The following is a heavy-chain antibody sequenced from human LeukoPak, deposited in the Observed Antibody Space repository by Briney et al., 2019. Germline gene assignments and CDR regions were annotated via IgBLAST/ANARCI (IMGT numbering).Heavy chain of an antibody. D-gene: IGHD3-3*01. V-gene: IGHV3-15*01. Sequence: PGGSLRLSCAASGFTFSNAWMSWVRQAPGKGLERVGRIKSKTDGGTTDYAAPVKGRFSISRDDPKNTLYLEMYSLKTEDTAMYYCLYFWSGSSLVDYWGQGTLVTVSS. CDR2: IKSKTDGGTT. J-gene: IGHJ4*02. CDR1: GFTFSNAW. CDR3: LYFWSGSSLVDY.